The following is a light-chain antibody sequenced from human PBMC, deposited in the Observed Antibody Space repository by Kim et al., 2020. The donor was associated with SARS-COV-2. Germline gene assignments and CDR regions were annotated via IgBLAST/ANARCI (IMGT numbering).Light chain of an antibody. CDR3: SSYAGSNRI. CDR1: SSDVGGYNY. CDR2: EVS. J-gene: IGLJ1*01. V-gene: IGLV2-8*01. Sequence: QSALTQPPSASGSPGQSVTISCTGTSSDVGGYNYVSWYQQHPGKAPKLMIYEVSKRPSGVPDRFSGSKSGNTASLTVSGLQAEDEADYNCSSYAGSNRIFGTGTKVTAL.